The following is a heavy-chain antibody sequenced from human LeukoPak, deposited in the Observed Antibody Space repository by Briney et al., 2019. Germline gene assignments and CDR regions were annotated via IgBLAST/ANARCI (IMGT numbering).Heavy chain of an antibody. V-gene: IGHV3-7*01. CDR2: IKQDGSER. Sequence: GGSLRLSCAASGFTFSNYWMTWVRQAPGKGLEWVANIKQDGSERYYVDSVKGRFTISRDNAKNSLYLQMNSLRAEDTAVYYCAKVFDYDYVWGSYRYGPFDYWGQGTLVTVSS. D-gene: IGHD3-16*02. CDR3: AKVFDYDYVWGSYRYGPFDY. CDR1: GFTFSNYW. J-gene: IGHJ4*02.